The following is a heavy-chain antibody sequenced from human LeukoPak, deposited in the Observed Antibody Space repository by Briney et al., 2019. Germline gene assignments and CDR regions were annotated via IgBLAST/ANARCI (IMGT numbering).Heavy chain of an antibody. J-gene: IGHJ3*02. CDR3: ARRLSLRRDYDISTGPPDAFDI. Sequence: SGTLSLTCTVSGGSISSGGYYWSWIRQHPGKGLEWIGYIYYSGSTYYTPSLKSRVTISVDTSKNQFSLKLSSVTAADTAVYYCARRLSLRRDYDISTGPPDAFDIWGQGTMVTVSS. CDR1: GGSISSGGYY. D-gene: IGHD3-9*01. CDR2: IYYSGST. V-gene: IGHV4-31*03.